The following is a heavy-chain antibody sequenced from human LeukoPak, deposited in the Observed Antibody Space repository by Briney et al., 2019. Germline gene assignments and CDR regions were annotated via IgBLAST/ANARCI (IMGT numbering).Heavy chain of an antibody. CDR3: ARAPPLRTIFGVVIITHSTSGYYYYYMDV. J-gene: IGHJ6*03. D-gene: IGHD3-3*01. CDR2: MNPNSGNT. CDR1: GYTFTSYD. Sequence: ASVKVSCKASGYTFTSYDINWVRQATGQGLGWMGWMNPNSGNTGYAQKFQGRVTMTRNTSISTAYMELSSLRSEDTAVYYCARAPPLRTIFGVVIITHSTSGYYYYYMDVWGKGTTVTVSS. V-gene: IGHV1-8*01.